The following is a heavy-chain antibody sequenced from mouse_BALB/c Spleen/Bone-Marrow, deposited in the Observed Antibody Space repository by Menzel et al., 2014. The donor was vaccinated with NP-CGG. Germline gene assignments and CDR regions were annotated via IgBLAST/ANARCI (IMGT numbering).Heavy chain of an antibody. J-gene: IGHJ4*01. Sequence: DVKLVESGGGLVKPGGSLKLSCAASGFAFSSYDMSWVRQTPEKRLEWVATISSGGSYTYYPDSVKGRFTISRDNARNTLYLQMSSLRSEDTALYYCARVLRVYAMVYWGQGTSVTVSS. CDR3: ARVLRVYAMVY. CDR2: ISSGGSYT. V-gene: IGHV5-9*02. D-gene: IGHD2-4*01. CDR1: GFAFSSYD.